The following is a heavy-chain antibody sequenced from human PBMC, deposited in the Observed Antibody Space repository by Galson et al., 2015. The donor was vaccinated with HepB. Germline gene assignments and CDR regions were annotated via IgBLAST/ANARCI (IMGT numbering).Heavy chain of an antibody. J-gene: IGHJ4*02. CDR2: ISVYNGNT. D-gene: IGHD3-10*01. V-gene: IGHV1-18*01. Sequence: SVKVSCKASGYTFTNYGISWVRQAPGQGLGWMGWISVYNGNTKHAQKLQGRLTMTTDTSTSTAYMELRSPRSDDTAVYYCARDHGFGELFWGQGTLVTVSS. CDR1: GYTFTNYG. CDR3: ARDHGFGELF.